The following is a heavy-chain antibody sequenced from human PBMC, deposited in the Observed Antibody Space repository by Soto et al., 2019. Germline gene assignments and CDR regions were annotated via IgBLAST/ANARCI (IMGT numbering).Heavy chain of an antibody. Sequence: GGSLRLSCAASGFTFSSYWMSWVRQAPGKGLEWVANIKQDGSEKYYVDSVKGRFTISRDNAKNSLYLQMNSLRAEDTAVYYCARDQLLFDWLYNFDYWGQGTLVTVSS. J-gene: IGHJ4*02. V-gene: IGHV3-7*01. CDR3: ARDQLLFDWLYNFDY. CDR2: IKQDGSEK. CDR1: GFTFSSYW. D-gene: IGHD3-9*01.